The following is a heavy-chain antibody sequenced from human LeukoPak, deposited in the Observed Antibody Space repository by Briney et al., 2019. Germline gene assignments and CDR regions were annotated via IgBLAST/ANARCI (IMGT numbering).Heavy chain of an antibody. J-gene: IGHJ4*02. CDR2: SNPSGGST. Sequence: ASVKVSCKASGYTFTSYYMHWVRQAPGQGLEWMGISNPSGGSTSYAQKFQGRVTMTRDTSTSTVYMELSSLRSEDTAVYYCAREGSGGCFDYWGQGTLVTVSS. CDR3: AREGSGGCFDY. V-gene: IGHV1-46*01. CDR1: GYTFTSYY. D-gene: IGHD1-26*01.